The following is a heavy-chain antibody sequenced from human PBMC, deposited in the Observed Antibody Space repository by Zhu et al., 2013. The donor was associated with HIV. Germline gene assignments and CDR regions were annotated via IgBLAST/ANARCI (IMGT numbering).Heavy chain of an antibody. CDR2: INAANGHT. V-gene: IGHV1-3*01. CDR1: GYTFNNYI. D-gene: IGHD3-22*01. Sequence: QVQLVQSGTEVKKPGASVQVSCTASGYTFNNYIIHWVRQAPGQKLEWMGWINAANGHTKYSQNFQDRVTITRDTSATTAYMKLSSLRSGDTAVYYCARNMFGSSGYYSYHNQMDVWGQGTHGHRLL. J-gene: IGHJ6*02. CDR3: ARNMFGSSGYYSYHNQMDV.